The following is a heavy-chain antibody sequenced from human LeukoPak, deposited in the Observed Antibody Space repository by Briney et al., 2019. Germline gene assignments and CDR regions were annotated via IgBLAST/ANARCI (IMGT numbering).Heavy chain of an antibody. D-gene: IGHD4-17*01. CDR3: ASYGDYGYFDY. CDR1: GFTFSSYS. J-gene: IGHJ4*02. V-gene: IGHV3-21*01. CDR2: ISSSSSYI. Sequence: GGSLRLSCAASGFTFSSYSMNWVRQAPGKGLEWVSSISSSSSYIYYADSVKGRFTISRDNAKNSLYLQMNSLRAEDTAVYYCASYGDYGYFDYWGQGALVTVSS.